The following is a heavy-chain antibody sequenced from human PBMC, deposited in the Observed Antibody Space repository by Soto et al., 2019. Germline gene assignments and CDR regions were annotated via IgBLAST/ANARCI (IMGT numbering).Heavy chain of an antibody. CDR2: IYYSGST. J-gene: IGHJ3*02. Sequence: PSETLSLTCTVSGGSISSYYWSWIRQHPGKGLEWIGYIYYSGSTYYNPSLKSRVTISVDTSKNQFSLKLSSVTAADTAVYYCARDGHMTTVTADAFDIWGQGTMVTVSS. V-gene: IGHV4-59*06. CDR1: GGSISSYY. D-gene: IGHD4-17*01. CDR3: ARDGHMTTVTADAFDI.